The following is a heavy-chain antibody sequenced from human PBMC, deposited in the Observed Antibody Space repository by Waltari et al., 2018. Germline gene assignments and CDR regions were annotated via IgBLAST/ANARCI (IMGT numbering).Heavy chain of an antibody. J-gene: IGHJ4*02. D-gene: IGHD6-13*01. CDR3: ARADYSSRSFDY. Sequence: LQWVSVIYSGGSTYYADAVKGRCTVPRDNSKNTLYLQMNSLRAEDTAVYYCARADYSSRSFDYWGQGALVTVSS. CDR2: IYSGGST. V-gene: IGHV3-53*01.